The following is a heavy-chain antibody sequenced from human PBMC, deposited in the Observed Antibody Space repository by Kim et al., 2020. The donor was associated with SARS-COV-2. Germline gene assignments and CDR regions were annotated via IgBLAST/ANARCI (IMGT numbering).Heavy chain of an antibody. D-gene: IGHD7-27*01. CDR3: ARPTGEGSGYVDL. Sequence: YIPSFQGQVPISADKSISTAYLQWSSLKASDTAMYYCARPTGEGSGYVDLWGRGTLVTVSS. J-gene: IGHJ2*01. V-gene: IGHV5-51*01.